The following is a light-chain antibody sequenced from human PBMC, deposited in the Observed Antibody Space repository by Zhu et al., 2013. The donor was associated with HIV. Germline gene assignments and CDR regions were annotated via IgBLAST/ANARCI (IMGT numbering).Light chain of an antibody. J-gene: IGKJ4*01. V-gene: IGKV1-33*01. CDR2: DAS. CDR3: QQYDSPPXT. Sequence: DIQMTQSPSSLSASVGDRVTITCQASQDITNYLNWYQQKPGKAPKLLIYDASNLEIGVPSRFSGSGSGTDFTFTISSLQPEDIATYYCQQYDSPPXTFGGGPRWRSN. CDR1: QDITNY.